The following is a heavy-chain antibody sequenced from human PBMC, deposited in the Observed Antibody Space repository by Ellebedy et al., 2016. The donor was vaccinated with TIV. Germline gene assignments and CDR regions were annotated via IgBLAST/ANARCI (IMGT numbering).Heavy chain of an antibody. J-gene: IGHJ4*02. CDR2: INHSGST. V-gene: IGHV4-34*01. D-gene: IGHD4-23*01. CDR3: ARDGAGRWDY. CDR1: GGSLSSDY. Sequence: MPSETLSLTCAVHGGSLSSDYWSWIRQSPEKGLGWIGEINHSGSTYYSPSLKSRVTISVDTSKNQLSLRLSSVTAADTAVYYCARDGAGRWDYWGPGTLVTVSS.